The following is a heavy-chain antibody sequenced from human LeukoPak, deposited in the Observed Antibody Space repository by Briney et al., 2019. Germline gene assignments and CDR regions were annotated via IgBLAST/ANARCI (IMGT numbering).Heavy chain of an antibody. CDR1: EFTVSDNY. Sequence: PGGSLRLSCAASEFTVSDNYMTWVRQAPGKGLEWVSSIYSAGATHYAESVKGRFTISRDNSKNTLYLQMNSLRAEDMAVYYCARIEWERLGRAFDIWGQGTMVTVSS. V-gene: IGHV3-53*01. CDR3: ARIEWERLGRAFDI. CDR2: IYSAGAT. D-gene: IGHD1-26*01. J-gene: IGHJ3*02.